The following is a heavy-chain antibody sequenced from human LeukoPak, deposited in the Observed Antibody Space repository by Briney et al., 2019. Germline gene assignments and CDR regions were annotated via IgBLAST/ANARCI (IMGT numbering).Heavy chain of an antibody. V-gene: IGHV1-69*06. D-gene: IGHD6-19*01. CDR2: IIPIFGTA. CDR1: GGTFSSYA. Sequence: SVKVSCKASGGTFSSYAISWVRQAPGQGLEWMGGIIPIFGTANYAQKFQGRVTITADKSTSTAYMELSSLRTEDPAVFYCGAAWSGWYEVYFQHWGQGTLVTVSS. CDR3: GAAWSGWYEVYFQH. J-gene: IGHJ1*01.